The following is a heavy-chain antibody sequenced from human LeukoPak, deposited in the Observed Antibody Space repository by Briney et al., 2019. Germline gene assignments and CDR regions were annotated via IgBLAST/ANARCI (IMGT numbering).Heavy chain of an antibody. Sequence: PGGSLRLSCAASGFTFSSSAMSWVRQAPGKGLEWVSSISGSGYNIFYADSVKGRFTISRDNSKNTLYLQMNSLRAEDTAVYYCAELGITMIGGVWGKGTTVTISS. D-gene: IGHD3-10*02. V-gene: IGHV3-23*01. CDR1: GFTFSSSA. CDR2: ISGSGYNI. J-gene: IGHJ6*04. CDR3: AELGITMIGGV.